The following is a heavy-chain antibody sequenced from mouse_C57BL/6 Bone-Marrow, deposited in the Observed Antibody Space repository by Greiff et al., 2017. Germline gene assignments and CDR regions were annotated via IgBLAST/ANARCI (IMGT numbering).Heavy chain of an antibody. CDR1: GFSLTSYG. Sequence: VQLMESGPGLVQPSQSLSITCTVSGFSLTSYGVHWVRQSPGKGLEWLGVIWSGGSTDYNAAFISRLSISKDNSKSQVFFKMNSLQADDTAIDYCARKGWLLRENTMDYWGQGTSVTVSS. V-gene: IGHV2-2*01. D-gene: IGHD2-3*01. CDR2: IWSGGST. CDR3: ARKGWLLRENTMDY. J-gene: IGHJ4*01.